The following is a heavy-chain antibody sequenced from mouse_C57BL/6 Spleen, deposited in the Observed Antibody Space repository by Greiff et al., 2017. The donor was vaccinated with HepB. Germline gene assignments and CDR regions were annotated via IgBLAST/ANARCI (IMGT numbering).Heavy chain of an antibody. V-gene: IGHV1-26*01. D-gene: IGHD1-1*02. J-gene: IGHJ2*01. CDR3: ARWYIGAPRDY. Sequence: VQLQQSGPELVKPGASVKISCKASGYTFTDYYMNWVKQSHGKSLEWIGDINPNNGGTSYNQKFKGKATLTVDKSSSTAYMELRSLTSEDSAVYYCARWYIGAPRDYWGQGTTLTVSS. CDR2: INPNNGGT. CDR1: GYTFTDYY.